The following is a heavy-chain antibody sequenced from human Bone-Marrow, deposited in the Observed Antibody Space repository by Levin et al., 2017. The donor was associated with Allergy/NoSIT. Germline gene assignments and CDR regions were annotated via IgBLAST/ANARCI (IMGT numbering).Heavy chain of an antibody. V-gene: IGHV4-59*13. CDR2: ISDSGRT. Sequence: RPSETLSLSCTVSDDSINTYYWSWIRQPPGKGLEWIGYISDSGRTDYNPSLKSRVSISKTTSKNQFSLRMSSVTAADTAMYYCARDAAVGQNYVAFDLWGQGTMVTVSS. CDR3: ARDAAVGQNYVAFDL. CDR1: DDSINTYY. D-gene: IGHD1-7*01. J-gene: IGHJ3*01.